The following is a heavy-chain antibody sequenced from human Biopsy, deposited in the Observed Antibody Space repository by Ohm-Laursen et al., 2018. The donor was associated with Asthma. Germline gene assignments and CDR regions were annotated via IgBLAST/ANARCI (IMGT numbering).Heavy chain of an antibody. V-gene: IGHV4-39*01. Sequence: SDTLSLTCTVSGGSIGTSTYYWGWIRQPPGKGLEWIASIYYSGNTYYNPSLKSRVTISLDTPNTEFFMRLSSVTAADTAVYYCARLWEEVDCWGQGTLVTVSS. J-gene: IGHJ4*02. D-gene: IGHD1-26*01. CDR2: IYYSGNT. CDR3: ARLWEEVDC. CDR1: GGSIGTSTYY.